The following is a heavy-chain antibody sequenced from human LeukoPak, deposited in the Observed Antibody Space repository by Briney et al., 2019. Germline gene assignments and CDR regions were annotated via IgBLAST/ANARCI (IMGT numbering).Heavy chain of an antibody. CDR3: AREGGRQWLVSGTLDS. CDR1: GGSISSGGYY. D-gene: IGHD6-19*01. Sequence: SQTLSLTCTVSGGSISSGGYYWSWIRQHPGKGLECIGYIYYSGSTYYNPSLKSRVTISVDTSKNQFSLKLSSVTAADTAVYYCAREGGRQWLVSGTLDSWGQRTLVTVSS. CDR2: IYYSGST. J-gene: IGHJ5*01. V-gene: IGHV4-31*03.